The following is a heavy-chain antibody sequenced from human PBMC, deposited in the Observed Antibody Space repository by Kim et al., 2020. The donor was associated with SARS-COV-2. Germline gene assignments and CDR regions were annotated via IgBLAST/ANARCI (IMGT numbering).Heavy chain of an antibody. CDR1: GGNFSSYA. CDR3: ASKASGSTSCYRGDCYYYYGMDV. Sequence: SVKVSCKASGGNFSSYAISWVRQAPGQGLEWMGRIIPILGIANYAQKFRGRVTITADKSTSTAYMELSSLRSEDTAVYYCASKASGSTSCYRGDCYYYYGMDVWGQGTTVTVSS. CDR2: IIPILGIA. J-gene: IGHJ6*02. D-gene: IGHD2-2*01. V-gene: IGHV1-69*04.